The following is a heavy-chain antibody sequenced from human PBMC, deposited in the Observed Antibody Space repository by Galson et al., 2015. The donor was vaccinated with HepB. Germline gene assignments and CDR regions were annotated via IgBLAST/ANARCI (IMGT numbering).Heavy chain of an antibody. Sequence: SVKVSCKASGGTFSSYTISWVRQAPGQGLEWMGRIIPILGIANYAQKFQGRVTITADKSTSTAYMELSSLRSEDTAVYYCARCYGGPHYYYYGMDVWGQGTTVTVSS. CDR3: ARCYGGPHYYYYGMDV. CDR1: GGTFSSYT. CDR2: IIPILGIA. D-gene: IGHD4-23*01. V-gene: IGHV1-69*02. J-gene: IGHJ6*02.